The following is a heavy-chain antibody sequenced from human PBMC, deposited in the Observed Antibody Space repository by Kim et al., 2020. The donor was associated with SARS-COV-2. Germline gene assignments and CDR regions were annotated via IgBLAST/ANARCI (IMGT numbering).Heavy chain of an antibody. D-gene: IGHD2-21*02. Sequence: GGSLRLSCAASGFTFSDYYMSWIRQAPGKGLEWVSYISSSSSYTNYADSVKGRFTISRDNAKNSLYLQMNSLRAEDTAVYYCARSWGAYCGGDCYIREYYFDYWGQGTLVTVSS. CDR3: ARSWGAYCGGDCYIREYYFDY. J-gene: IGHJ4*02. CDR1: GFTFSDYY. CDR2: ISSSSSYT. V-gene: IGHV3-11*06.